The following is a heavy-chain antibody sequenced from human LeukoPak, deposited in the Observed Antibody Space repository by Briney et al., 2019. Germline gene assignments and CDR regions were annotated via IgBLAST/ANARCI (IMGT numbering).Heavy chain of an antibody. CDR3: AKEETYNAFDI. V-gene: IGHV3-30*18. CDR1: GFTFSSYG. J-gene: IGHJ3*02. D-gene: IGHD2-2*02. Sequence: PGRSLRLSCAASGFTFSSYGMHWVRQAPGKGLEWVAVTSYDGSDKYYADSVKARFTISRDNSKNTLYLQMSSLRAEDTAVYYCAKEETYNAFDIWGQGTMVTVSS. CDR2: TSYDGSDK.